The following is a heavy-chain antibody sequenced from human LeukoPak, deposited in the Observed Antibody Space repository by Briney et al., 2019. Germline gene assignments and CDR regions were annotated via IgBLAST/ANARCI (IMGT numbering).Heavy chain of an antibody. Sequence: SVKVSCKASGGTFSSYAISWVRQAPGQGLEWMGGIIPIFGTANYAQKFQGRVTITADESTSTAYMELSSLRSEDTAVYYCARVGIAVADGFDYWGQGTLVTVSS. CDR2: IIPIFGTA. CDR1: GGTFSSYA. D-gene: IGHD6-19*01. CDR3: ARVGIAVADGFDY. V-gene: IGHV1-69*13. J-gene: IGHJ4*02.